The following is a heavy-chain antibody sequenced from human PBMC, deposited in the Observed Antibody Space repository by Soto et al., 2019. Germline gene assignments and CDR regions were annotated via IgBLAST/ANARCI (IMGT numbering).Heavy chain of an antibody. J-gene: IGHJ5*02. CDR3: ARQRVSCSWYGSGPAPKSFDP. V-gene: IGHV5-51*01. Sequence: PGESLKISCKGSGYSFTSYWIGWVRQMPGKGLEWMGIIYPGDSDTRYSPSFQGQVTISADKSISTAYLQWSSLKASDTAMYYCARQRVSCSWYGSGPAPKSFDPCGEGTLVTVSS. CDR2: IYPGDSDT. CDR1: GYSFTSYW. D-gene: IGHD6-13*01.